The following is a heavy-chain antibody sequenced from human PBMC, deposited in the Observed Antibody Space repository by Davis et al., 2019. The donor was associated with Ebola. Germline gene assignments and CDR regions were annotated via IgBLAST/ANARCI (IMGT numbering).Heavy chain of an antibody. CDR1: GFTFSGSA. V-gene: IGHV3-73*01. CDR3: TTRNYWFDL. D-gene: IGHD4-11*01. CDR2: IRSKANSYAT. J-gene: IGHJ5*02. Sequence: GESLKISCAASGFTFSGSAMHWVRQASGKGLEWVGRIRSKANSYATAYAASVKGRFTISRDDSKNTLYLQMNSLKTEDTAVYYCTTRNYWFDLWGQGTLVTVSS.